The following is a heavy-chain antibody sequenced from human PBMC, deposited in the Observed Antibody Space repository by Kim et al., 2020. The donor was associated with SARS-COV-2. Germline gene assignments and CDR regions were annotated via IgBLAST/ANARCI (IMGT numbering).Heavy chain of an antibody. V-gene: IGHV3-13*01. J-gene: IGHJ4*02. Sequence: TYYPGSVKGRFTISRENAKNSLYLQMNSLRAGDTAVYYCARVSERGFDYWGQGTLVTVSS. CDR2: T. CDR3: ARVSERGFDY.